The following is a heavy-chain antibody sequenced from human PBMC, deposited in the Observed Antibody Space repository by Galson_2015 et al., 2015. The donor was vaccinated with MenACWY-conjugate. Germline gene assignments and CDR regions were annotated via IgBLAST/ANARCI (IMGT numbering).Heavy chain of an antibody. CDR2: IKQDGSEE. V-gene: IGHV3-7*03. CDR3: ARGGATGGAFRY. Sequence: SLRLSCAASGFTFSSFWMSWVRQAPGKGLECVANIKQDGSEEYYVDSVKGRFTISRDNAQNSLYLQINSLRAEDTAVYYCARGGATGGAFRYWGQGTLVTVSS. D-gene: IGHD2-21*01. CDR1: GFTFSSFW. J-gene: IGHJ4*02.